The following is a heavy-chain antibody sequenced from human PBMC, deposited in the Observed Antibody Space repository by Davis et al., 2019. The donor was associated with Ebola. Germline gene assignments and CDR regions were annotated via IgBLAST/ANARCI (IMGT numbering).Heavy chain of an antibody. J-gene: IGHJ4*02. CDR2: IRHSGST. V-gene: IGHV4-34*01. CDR1: VGSFSGYY. D-gene: IGHD5-12*01. CDR3: ARGRRSAYDLDF. Sequence: MPSETLSLTCAVYVGSFSGYYWNWIRQSPGRGLEWIGEIRHSGSTSYNPSLKSRVTISVDTSKNQFSLKMTSVTAADTAVYYCARGRRSAYDLDFWGQGNLVTVSS.